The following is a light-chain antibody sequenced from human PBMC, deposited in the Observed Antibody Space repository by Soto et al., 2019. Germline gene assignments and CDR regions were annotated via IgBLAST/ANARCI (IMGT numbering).Light chain of an antibody. Sequence: QSVLTQPASVSGSPGQSITISCTGTSSDVGNYNLVSWYQQHPGKAPKLMIYEGSKRPSGVSNRFSGSKSDNAASLIISGLQAEDEAHYYCCSYARGSTYVFGTGTKV. CDR2: EGS. J-gene: IGLJ1*01. CDR3: CSYARGSTYV. V-gene: IGLV2-23*01. CDR1: SSDVGNYNL.